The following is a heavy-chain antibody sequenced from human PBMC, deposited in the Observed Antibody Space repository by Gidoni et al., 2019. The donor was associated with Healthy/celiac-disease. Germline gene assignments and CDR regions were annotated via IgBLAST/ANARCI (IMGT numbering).Heavy chain of an antibody. CDR1: GGTFSSYA. CDR2: IIPIFGTA. CDR3: ARGPSGSYYYDSSGYYALDY. D-gene: IGHD3-22*01. V-gene: IGHV1-69*01. Sequence: QVQLVQSGAEVKKPRSSVKVSCKASGGTFSSYAISWVRQAPGQGLEWMGGIIPIFGTANYAQKFQGRVTITADESTSTAYMELSSLRSEDTAVYYCARGPSGSYYYDSSGYYALDYWGQGTLVTVSS. J-gene: IGHJ4*02.